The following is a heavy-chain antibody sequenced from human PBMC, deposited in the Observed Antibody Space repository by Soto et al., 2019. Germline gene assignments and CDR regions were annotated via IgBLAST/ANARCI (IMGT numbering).Heavy chain of an antibody. CDR1: GYSFTSYW. V-gene: IGHV5-10-1*01. Sequence: WESLKISCKGSGYSFTSYWISWVRQMPGKGLEWMGRIDPSDSYTNYSPSFQGHVTISADKSISTAYLQWSSLKASDTAMYYCARQGDYYFDYWGQGTLVSVSS. CDR2: IDPSDSYT. CDR3: ARQGDYYFDY. D-gene: IGHD2-21*02. J-gene: IGHJ4*02.